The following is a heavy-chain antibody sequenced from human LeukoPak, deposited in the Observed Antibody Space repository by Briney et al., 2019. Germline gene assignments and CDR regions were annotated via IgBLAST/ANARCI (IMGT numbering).Heavy chain of an antibody. D-gene: IGHD1-26*01. CDR2: ISYDSNNK. J-gene: IGHJ4*02. CDR1: GFTFSSYG. V-gene: IGHV3-30*18. Sequence: GGSLRLSCAASGFTFSSYGMHWVRQAPGKGLEWVAVISYDSNNKFYADSVKGRFTISRDNSKNTLYLQMNSLRAEDKAVYYCAKDFTLVGATSFDYWGQGTLVTVSS. CDR3: AKDFTLVGATSFDY.